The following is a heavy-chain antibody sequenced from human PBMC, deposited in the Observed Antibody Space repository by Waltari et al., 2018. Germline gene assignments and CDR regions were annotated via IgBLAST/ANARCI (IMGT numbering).Heavy chain of an antibody. Sequence: QVQLQESGPGLVQPSQTLSLTCSVSGFSLSSGSYSWSWIRQHPGTGLEWSGSSAHSGDTDYSPSLRSRLTLSVDTSKNQFSLKLNSVTAADTGVYFCAGRGAKMFSIWGRGTLVTVSS. D-gene: IGHD3-3*02. CDR1: GFSLSSGSYS. V-gene: IGHV4-31*02. CDR2: SAHSGDT. J-gene: IGHJ4*02. CDR3: AGRGAKMFSI.